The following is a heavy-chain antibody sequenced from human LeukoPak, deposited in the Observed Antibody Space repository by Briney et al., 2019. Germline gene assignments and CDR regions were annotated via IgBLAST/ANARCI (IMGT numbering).Heavy chain of an antibody. D-gene: IGHD2-15*01. J-gene: IGHJ4*02. V-gene: IGHV3-30-3*01. Sequence: GGSLRLSCAASGFTFSSYAMHWVRQAPGKGLEWVAVISYDGSNKYYADSVKGRFTISRDNSKNTLYLQMNSLRAEDTAVYYCANVVDYLFDYWGQGTLVTVSS. CDR2: ISYDGSNK. CDR3: ANVVDYLFDY. CDR1: GFTFSSYA.